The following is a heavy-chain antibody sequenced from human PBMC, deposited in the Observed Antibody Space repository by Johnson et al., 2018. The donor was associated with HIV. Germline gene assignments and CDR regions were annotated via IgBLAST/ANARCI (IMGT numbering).Heavy chain of an antibody. CDR2: ISYDGSNK. CDR3: AKPMGGDDAFDI. CDR1: GFTFSSYA. D-gene: IGHD3-16*01. J-gene: IGHJ3*02. V-gene: IGHV3-30*18. Sequence: QVQLVESGGGVVQPGRSLRLSCAASGFTFSSYAMHWVRQAPGKGLEWVAVISYDGSNKYYAESVKGRFTISRDNSKNTLYLQMNSLRAEDTAVYYCAKPMGGDDAFDIWGQGTMVTVSS.